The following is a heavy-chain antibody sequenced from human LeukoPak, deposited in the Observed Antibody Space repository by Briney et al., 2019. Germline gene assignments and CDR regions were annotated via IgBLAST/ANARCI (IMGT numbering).Heavy chain of an antibody. V-gene: IGHV1-2*02. D-gene: IGHD3-22*01. Sequence: ASVKVSCKASGYTFTGYYMHWVRQAPGQGLEWMGWINPNSGDTNYSQKFQGRVSMTRNTSINTAYMELSRLTSDDTAVYYCARGRYYYDSSALDYWGQGTLVTVSS. CDR3: ARGRYYYDSSALDY. J-gene: IGHJ4*02. CDR1: GYTFTGYY. CDR2: INPNSGDT.